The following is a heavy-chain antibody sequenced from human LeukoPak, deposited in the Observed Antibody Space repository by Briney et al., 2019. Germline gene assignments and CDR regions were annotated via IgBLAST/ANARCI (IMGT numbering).Heavy chain of an antibody. CDR3: ARGPEDYYDSSGYYGNDY. CDR1: GGSFSGYY. Sequence: SETLSLTCAVYGGSFSGYYWSWIRQPPGKGLEWIGEINHSGSTNYNPSLKSRVTISVDTSKNQFSLKLRSVTAADTAVYYCARGPEDYYDSSGYYGNDYWGQGTLVTVSS. D-gene: IGHD3-22*01. J-gene: IGHJ4*02. V-gene: IGHV4-34*01. CDR2: INHSGST.